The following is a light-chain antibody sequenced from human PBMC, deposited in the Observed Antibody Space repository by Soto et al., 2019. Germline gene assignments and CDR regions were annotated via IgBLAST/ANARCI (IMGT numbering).Light chain of an antibody. CDR2: KAS. CDR3: QQYNSYSCT. J-gene: IGKJ2*01. V-gene: IGKV1-5*03. CDR1: QSISSW. Sequence: DLQMTQSPSTLSASVGDRVTITCRASQSISSWLAWYQQKPGKAPNLLIHKASTLKTGVPSRFSGSGSGTEFTLTINSLQPDDFATYYCQQYNSYSCTFGQGTKLEIK.